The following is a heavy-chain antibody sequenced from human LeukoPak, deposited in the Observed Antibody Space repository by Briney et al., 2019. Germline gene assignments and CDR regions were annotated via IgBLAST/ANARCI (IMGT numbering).Heavy chain of an antibody. J-gene: IGHJ4*02. CDR2: ISTYNGNT. Sequence: ASVKVSCKASGYTFTTYGISWVRQAPGLGLAWMGWISTYNGNTNYAQKVQGRVTLTTDTSTTTAYMELGSLTSDDTAVYYCATDFSPDIVAVEGADYFDNWGQGTLVTVSS. CDR1: GYTFTTYG. V-gene: IGHV1-18*01. D-gene: IGHD2-15*01. CDR3: ATDFSPDIVAVEGADYFDN.